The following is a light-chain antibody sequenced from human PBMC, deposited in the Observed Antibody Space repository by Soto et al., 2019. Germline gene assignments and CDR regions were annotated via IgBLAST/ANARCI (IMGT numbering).Light chain of an antibody. J-gene: IGKJ2*01. Sequence: EIVMTQSPATLSVSPGERVTLSCRASESLSTYLAWYQQKPGQAPRLLIYGASTKTTGIPAKFSGSGSATDFTLTIRSLQSEDCGFYYCQSYNDWPFSFGKGTKLEI. CDR3: QSYNDWPFS. CDR2: GAS. V-gene: IGKV3-15*01. CDR1: ESLSTY.